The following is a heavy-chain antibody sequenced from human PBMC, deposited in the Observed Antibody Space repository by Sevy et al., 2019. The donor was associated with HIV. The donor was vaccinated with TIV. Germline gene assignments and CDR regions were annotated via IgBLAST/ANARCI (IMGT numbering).Heavy chain of an antibody. J-gene: IGHJ6*02. CDR3: ARILHYYYGMDV. CDR1: GFTVSSDY. V-gene: IGHV3-53*01. CDR2: IYSGGST. Sequence: GGSLRLSCAASGFTVSSDYMSWVRQAPGKGLEYVSVIYSGGSTYYADSVKGRFTISRDSSKNMLFLQMNSLRAEDTAVYYCARILHYYYGMDVWGQGTTVTVSS.